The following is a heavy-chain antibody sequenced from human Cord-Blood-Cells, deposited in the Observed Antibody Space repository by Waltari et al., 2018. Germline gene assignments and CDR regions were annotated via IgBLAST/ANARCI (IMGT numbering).Heavy chain of an antibody. D-gene: IGHD3-22*01. Sequence: EVQLLESGGGLVQPGGSLRLSCAASGFTFSSYAMSWVRQAPGKGLEWGSGISGSGGSTYYADSVKGRFTISRDNSKNTLYLQMNSLRAEDTAVYYCAKDLDSSGYYYDYWGQGTLVTVSS. CDR2: ISGSGGST. CDR1: GFTFSSYA. CDR3: AKDLDSSGYYYDY. V-gene: IGHV3-23*01. J-gene: IGHJ4*02.